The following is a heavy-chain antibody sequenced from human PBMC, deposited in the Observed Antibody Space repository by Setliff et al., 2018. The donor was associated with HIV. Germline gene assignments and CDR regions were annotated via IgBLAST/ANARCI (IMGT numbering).Heavy chain of an antibody. Sequence: PSETLSLTCTVSGGSISNSRYYWSWIRQPPGKGLEWIATIPHNGGTYYNPDPSLTGRVTISTDTSKNQFSLNVRSVTAADTAVYFCAKSSPSIGYISDHWGQGTLVTVSS. D-gene: IGHD5-12*01. V-gene: IGHV4-39*07. CDR1: GGSISNSRYY. CDR2: IPHNGGT. CDR3: AKSSPSIGYISDH. J-gene: IGHJ4*02.